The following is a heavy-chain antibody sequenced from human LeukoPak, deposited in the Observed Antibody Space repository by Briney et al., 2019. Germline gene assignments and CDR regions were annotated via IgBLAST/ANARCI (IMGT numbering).Heavy chain of an antibody. CDR1: GFTFTNYW. CDR2: INREGSEK. D-gene: IGHD5/OR15-5a*01. CDR3: VRDSGAYSSVYYDAFDF. V-gene: IGHV3-7*01. J-gene: IGHJ3*01. Sequence: GGSLRLSCAASGFTFTNYWMIWVRQAPGKGLEWVANINREGSEKHYADSVNGRFTISRDNAKNSMFLQMNSLRVDDTAMYYCVRDSGAYSSVYYDAFDFRGQGTVVTVSS.